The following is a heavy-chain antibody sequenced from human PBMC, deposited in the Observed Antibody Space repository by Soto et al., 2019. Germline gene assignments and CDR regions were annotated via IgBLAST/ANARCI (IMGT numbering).Heavy chain of an antibody. J-gene: IGHJ4*02. CDR1: GFTFSSYA. Sequence: QVQLVESGGGVVQPGRSLRLSCAASGFTFSSYAMHWVRQAPGKGLEWVAVISYDGSNKYYADSVKGRFTISRDNSKNTLYLQMNSLRAEDTAVYYCASSALMSGYLPDDYWGQGTLVTVSS. CDR2: ISYDGSNK. D-gene: IGHD3-3*01. V-gene: IGHV3-30-3*01. CDR3: ASSALMSGYLPDDY.